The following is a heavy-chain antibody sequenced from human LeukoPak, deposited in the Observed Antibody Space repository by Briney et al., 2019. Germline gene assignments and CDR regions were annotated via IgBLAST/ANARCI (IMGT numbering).Heavy chain of an antibody. V-gene: IGHV1-2*02. J-gene: IGHJ4*02. CDR3: ARRGYSGYDFYIDY. CDR2: INPNSGGT. CDR1: GYTFSDYY. D-gene: IGHD5-12*01. Sequence: GASVKVSCKASGYTFSDYYMHWVRQAPAQGLEWMGLINPNSGGTNFAEKFQGRVTMTRDTSISTAYMELSRLRSDDTAVYYCARRGYSGYDFYIDYWGQGTLVTVSS.